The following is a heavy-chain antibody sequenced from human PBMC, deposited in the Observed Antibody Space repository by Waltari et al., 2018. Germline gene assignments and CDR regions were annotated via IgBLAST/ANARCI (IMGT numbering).Heavy chain of an antibody. CDR3: AKGMWELQPFDY. D-gene: IGHD1-26*01. J-gene: IGHJ4*02. CDR2: ISGSGGST. V-gene: IGHV3-23*01. Sequence: EVQLFEYGGGLVQPGGSLRLSCAASGFTFRSHAMSWVRQAPGEGLEWVSAISGSGGSTYYADSVKGRFTISRDNSKNTLYLQMNSLRAEDTAVYYCAKGMWELQPFDYWGQGTLVTVSS. CDR1: GFTFRSHA.